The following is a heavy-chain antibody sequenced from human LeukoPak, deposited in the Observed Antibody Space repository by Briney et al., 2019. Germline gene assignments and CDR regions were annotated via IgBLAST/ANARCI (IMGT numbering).Heavy chain of an antibody. CDR1: GFTFSSYA. V-gene: IGHV3-30-3*01. CDR2: TSYDGSNK. Sequence: GGSLRLSCAASGFTFSSYAMHWVRQAPGKGLEWVAVTSYDGSNKYCADSVKGRFTISRDNSKNTLYLQMNSLRAEDTAVYYCASPYSGTYSYFDYWGQGTLVTVSS. J-gene: IGHJ4*02. D-gene: IGHD1-26*01. CDR3: ASPYSGTYSYFDY.